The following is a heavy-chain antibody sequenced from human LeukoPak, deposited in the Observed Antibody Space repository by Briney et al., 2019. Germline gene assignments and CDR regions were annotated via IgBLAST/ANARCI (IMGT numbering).Heavy chain of an antibody. J-gene: IGHJ4*02. Sequence: SETLSLTCTVSGGSISSYYWSCIRQPPGKGLEWIGYIYYSGSTNYNPSLKSRVTISVDTSKNQFSLKLSSVTAADTAVYYCARHFDGLFDYWGQGTLVTVSS. CDR1: GGSISSYY. CDR3: ARHFDGLFDY. D-gene: IGHD3-9*01. CDR2: IYYSGST. V-gene: IGHV4-59*08.